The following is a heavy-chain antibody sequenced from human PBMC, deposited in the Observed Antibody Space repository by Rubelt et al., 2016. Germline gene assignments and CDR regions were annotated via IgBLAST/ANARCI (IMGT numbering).Heavy chain of an antibody. CDR2: IYCSGST. D-gene: IGHD1-7*01. CDR3: ARDPRAGTTSFDY. Sequence: QLQLQESGPGLVKPSETLSLTCTVSGGSISSSSYYWGWIRQPPGKGLEWIGSIYCSGSTYYNPSLKSRVTIPVDPSKNQFSLKLSSVTAADTAVYYCARDPRAGTTSFDYWGQGTLVTVSS. J-gene: IGHJ4*02. V-gene: IGHV4-39*07. CDR1: GGSISSSSYY.